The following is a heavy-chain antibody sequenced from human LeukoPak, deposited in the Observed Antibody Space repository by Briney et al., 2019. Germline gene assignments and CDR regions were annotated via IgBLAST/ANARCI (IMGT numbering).Heavy chain of an antibody. CDR2: ISGSGVST. CDR1: GXTFSSYA. Sequence: GGSLRLSCAASGXTFSSYATYWVRQAPGKGLEWVWGISGSGVSTYYAASVKGLFTISRDNSKNTLYLQMNSLRAEDTAVYYCAKPGYSGTYYGSFDYWGQGTLVTVSS. V-gene: IGHV3-23*01. CDR3: AKPGYSGTYYGSFDY. J-gene: IGHJ4*02. D-gene: IGHD1-26*01.